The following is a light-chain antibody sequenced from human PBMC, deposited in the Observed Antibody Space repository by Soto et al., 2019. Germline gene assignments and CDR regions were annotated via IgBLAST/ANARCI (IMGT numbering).Light chain of an antibody. CDR1: SSDFGSYKF. Sequence: QSALAQPASVSGSPGQSVTISCTGTSSDFGSYKFVSWYQHLPGKVPKVIIYETSKRPSGVSDRFSGSKSGNTASLTISGLQAEDEADYYCFSFTSTNTHVFGSGTKVTAL. J-gene: IGLJ1*01. CDR3: FSFTSTNTHV. V-gene: IGLV2-23*01. CDR2: ETS.